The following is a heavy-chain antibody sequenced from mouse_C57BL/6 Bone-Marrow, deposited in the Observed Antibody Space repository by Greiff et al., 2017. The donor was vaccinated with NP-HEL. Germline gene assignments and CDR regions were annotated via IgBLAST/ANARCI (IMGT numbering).Heavy chain of an antibody. D-gene: IGHD2-2*01. CDR2: ISSGGDYI. CDR3: TREGGYDGGVDY. V-gene: IGHV5-9-1*02. J-gene: IGHJ2*01. CDR1: GFTFSSYA. Sequence: EVKLEESGEGLVKPGGFPKLSCAASGFTFSSYAMSWVRQTPEKRLEWVAYISSGGDYIYYADSVKGRFTISRDNARNTLYLQMSSLKSEDTAMYYCTREGGYDGGVDYWGQGTTLTVSS.